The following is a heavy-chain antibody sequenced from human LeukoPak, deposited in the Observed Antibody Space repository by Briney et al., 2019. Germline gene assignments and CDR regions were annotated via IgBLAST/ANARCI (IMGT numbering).Heavy chain of an antibody. CDR2: INPSGGST. CDR3: ARGDGITITPSNVIADY. CDR1: GYTFTSYY. V-gene: IGHV1-46*01. Sequence: ASVKVSCKASGYTFTSYYMHWVRQAPGQGLEWMGIINPSGGSTSYAQKFQGRVTMTRDTSTSTVYMELSSLRSEDTAVYYCARGDGITITPSNVIADYWGQGTLVTVSS. J-gene: IGHJ4*02. D-gene: IGHD3-9*01.